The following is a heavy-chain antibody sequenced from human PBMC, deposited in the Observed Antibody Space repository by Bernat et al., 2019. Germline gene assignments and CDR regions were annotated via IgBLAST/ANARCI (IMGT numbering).Heavy chain of an antibody. V-gene: IGHV3-30-3*01. Sequence: QVQLVESGGGVVQPGRSLRLSCAASGFTFSSYAMHWVRQAPGKGLEWVAVISYDGSNKSYADSVKGRFTISRDNPKNTLYLQMNSLRAEDTAVYYCARGMTTVTSNPDSYYYGMDVWGEGTTVTVSS. CDR1: GFTFSSYA. D-gene: IGHD4-17*01. CDR3: ARGMTTVTSNPDSYYYGMDV. J-gene: IGHJ6*04. CDR2: ISYDGSNK.